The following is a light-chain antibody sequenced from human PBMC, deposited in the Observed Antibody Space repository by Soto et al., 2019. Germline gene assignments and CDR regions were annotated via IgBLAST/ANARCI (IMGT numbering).Light chain of an antibody. V-gene: IGKV3-15*01. CDR2: GAS. J-gene: IGKJ1*01. CDR3: QQYDTWHVWT. CDR1: QSVSSN. Sequence: IVLTQSPATLSVSPGEKATLSCRASQSVSSNLAWYQQKPGQAPRLLMYGASTRATAIPARFSGSGSGTEFTLNITSLQAEDIAVYYCQQYDTWHVWTFGQGTKV.